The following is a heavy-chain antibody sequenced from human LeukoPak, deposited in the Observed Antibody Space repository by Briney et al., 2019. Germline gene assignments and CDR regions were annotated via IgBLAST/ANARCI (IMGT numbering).Heavy chain of an antibody. J-gene: IGHJ4*02. CDR2: IYESGNT. CDR3: ARLEDVALMMFES. Sequence: MASETLSLTCCVSGYSISSGHYWGWIRQPPGKGLEWIGTIYESGNTYYNPSLKSRVTISVDTSKNQLYLKVSSVTAADTAVYYCARLEDVALMMFESWGQGTLVTVSS. V-gene: IGHV4-38-2*01. CDR1: GYSISSGHY. D-gene: IGHD2-8*01.